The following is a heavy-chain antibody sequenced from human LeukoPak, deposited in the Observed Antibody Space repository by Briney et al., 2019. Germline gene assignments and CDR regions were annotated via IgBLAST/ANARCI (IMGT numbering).Heavy chain of an antibody. CDR2: IIPIFGTA. CDR3: ARVRSWGYYDFWSGPRHYYYYYMDV. J-gene: IGHJ6*03. V-gene: IGHV1-69*13. Sequence: GASVKVSCKASGYTFTSYDISWVRQAPGQGLEWMGGIIPIFGTANYAQKFQGRVTITADESTSTAYMELSSLRSEDTAVYYCARVRSWGYYDFWSGPRHYYYYYMDVWGKGTTVTVSS. CDR1: GYTFTSYD. D-gene: IGHD3-3*01.